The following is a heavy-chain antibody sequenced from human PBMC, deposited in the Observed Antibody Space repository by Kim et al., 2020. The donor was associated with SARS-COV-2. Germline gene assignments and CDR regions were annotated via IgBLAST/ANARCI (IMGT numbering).Heavy chain of an antibody. V-gene: IGHV3-48*01. D-gene: IGHD3-16*01. J-gene: IGHJ4*02. Sequence: SRSTIYYADSVKGRFTISRDNAKNSLYLQMNSLRAEDTAVYYCAILGGSDYWGQGTLVTVSS. CDR3: AILGGSDY. CDR2: SRSTI.